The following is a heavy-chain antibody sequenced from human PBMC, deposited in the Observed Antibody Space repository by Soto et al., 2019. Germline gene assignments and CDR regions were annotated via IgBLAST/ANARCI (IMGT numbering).Heavy chain of an antibody. V-gene: IGHV3-48*02. J-gene: IGHJ4*02. CDR3: ATSGSSGWDFDY. CDR1: GFVFSSYS. Sequence: EVQLVESGGGLIQPGGSLRLSCATSGFVFSSYSMNWARQAPGQGLEWVSYISGSRSRSGYSLYYADSVKGRFTISRDNAKNSLYLQMNSLRDEDTAVYYCATSGSSGWDFDYWGQGTMVTVSS. D-gene: IGHD6-19*01. CDR2: ISGSRSRSGYSL.